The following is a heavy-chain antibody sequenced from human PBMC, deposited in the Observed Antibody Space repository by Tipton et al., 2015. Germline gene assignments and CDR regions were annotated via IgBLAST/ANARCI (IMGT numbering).Heavy chain of an antibody. J-gene: IGHJ5*02. CDR2: IYYSGST. CDR3: AREQDSDGSEYDSSGLCGFDP. D-gene: IGHD3-22*01. V-gene: IGHV4-39*01. CDR1: GGSISSRSYY. Sequence: TLSLTCTVSGGSISSRSYYWGWIRQPPGKGLEWIGSIYYSGSTYYNPSLKSRVTISVDTSKNQFSLKLSSVTAADTAVYYCAREQDSDGSEYDSSGLCGFDPRGQGTQVTVSS.